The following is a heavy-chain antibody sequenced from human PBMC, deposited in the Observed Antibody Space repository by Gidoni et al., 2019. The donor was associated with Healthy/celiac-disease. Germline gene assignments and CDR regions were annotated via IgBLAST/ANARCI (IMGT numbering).Heavy chain of an antibody. CDR2: IRSKAYGGTT. V-gene: IGHV3-49*05. CDR3: TRDPNYYGSGSYYDY. D-gene: IGHD3-10*01. J-gene: IGHJ4*02. CDR1: GFTFGDYA. Sequence: EVQLVESGGGLVKPGRSLRLSCTASGFTFGDYAMSWFRQAPGKGLEWVGFIRSKAYGGTTEYAASVKGRFTISRDDSKSIAYLQMNSLKTEDTAVYYCTRDPNYYGSGSYYDYWGQGTLVTVSS.